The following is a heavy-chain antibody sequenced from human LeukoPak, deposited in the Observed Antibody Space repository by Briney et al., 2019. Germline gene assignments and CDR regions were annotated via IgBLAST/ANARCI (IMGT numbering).Heavy chain of an antibody. Sequence: GGSLRLSCAASGFTFSNYAMNWVRQAPGKGLEWVSAISGSGGSTYYADSVKGRFTISRDNSKNTLYLQMNSLRAEDTAVYYCAKSWSNWGLSDYWGQGTLVTVSS. CDR2: ISGSGGST. V-gene: IGHV3-23*01. D-gene: IGHD7-27*01. J-gene: IGHJ4*02. CDR1: GFTFSNYA. CDR3: AKSWSNWGLSDY.